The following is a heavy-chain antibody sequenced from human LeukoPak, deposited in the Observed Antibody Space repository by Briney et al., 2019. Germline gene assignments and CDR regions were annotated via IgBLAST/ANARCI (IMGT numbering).Heavy chain of an antibody. CDR3: ARGTVYTLTYYFAY. V-gene: IGHV4-34*01. D-gene: IGHD2-8*01. CDR2: INHSEST. J-gene: IGHJ4*02. CDR1: GESFSGEY. Sequence: SETQSLPCAVYGESFSGEYWSWIRQPPGKGLEWIGEINHSESTNYNPSLKSRVTISVDTSKNQFSLKLSSVTAADTAVYYCARGTVYTLTYYFAYWAEKPRVSVSS.